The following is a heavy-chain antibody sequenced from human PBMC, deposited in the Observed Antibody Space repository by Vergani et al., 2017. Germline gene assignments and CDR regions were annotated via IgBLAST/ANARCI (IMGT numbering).Heavy chain of an antibody. CDR2: INTNTGNP. Sequence: QVQLVQSGSELKKPGASVKVSCKASGYTFTSYAMNWVRQAPGQGLEWMGWINTNTGNPTYAQGFTGRFVFSLDTSVSTAYLQISSLKAEDTAVYCCARGSPSAFLPYCSSTSCYYNWFDPWGQGTLVTVSS. CDR3: ARGSPSAFLPYCSSTSCYYNWFDP. D-gene: IGHD2-2*01. CDR1: GYTFTSYA. V-gene: IGHV7-4-1*02. J-gene: IGHJ5*02.